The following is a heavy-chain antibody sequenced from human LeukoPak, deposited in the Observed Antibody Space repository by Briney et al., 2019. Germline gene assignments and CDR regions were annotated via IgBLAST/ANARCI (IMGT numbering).Heavy chain of an antibody. CDR2: IIPIFGIA. D-gene: IGHD2-15*01. CDR3: ALRYCSGGSCYSGAWFDP. J-gene: IGHJ5*02. CDR1: GGTFSSYA. V-gene: IGHV1-69*17. Sequence: ASVNVSCKASGGTFSSYAISWVRQAPGQGLEWMGGIIPIFGIANYAQKFQGRVTITADKSTSTAYMELSSLRSEDTAVYYCALRYCSGGSCYSGAWFDPWGQGTLVTVSS.